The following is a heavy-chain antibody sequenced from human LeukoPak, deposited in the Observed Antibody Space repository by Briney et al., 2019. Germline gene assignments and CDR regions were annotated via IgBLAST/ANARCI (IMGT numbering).Heavy chain of an antibody. CDR3: ARDPIAVAGDDFDY. Sequence: PGGSLRLSCAASGFTFSSYGMPWVRQAPGKGLEWVAVIWYDGSNKYYADSVKGRFTISRDNSKNTLYLQMNSLRAEDTAVYYCARDPIAVAGDDFDYWGQGTLVTVSS. D-gene: IGHD6-19*01. J-gene: IGHJ4*02. V-gene: IGHV3-33*01. CDR1: GFTFSSYG. CDR2: IWYDGSNK.